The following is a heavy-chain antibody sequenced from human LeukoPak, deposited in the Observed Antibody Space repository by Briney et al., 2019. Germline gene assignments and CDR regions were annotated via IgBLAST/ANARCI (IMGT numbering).Heavy chain of an antibody. CDR1: GYSFTNFD. CDR3: ARGPQWRGDYYYMDV. D-gene: IGHD6-19*01. V-gene: IGHV1-8*01. Sequence: ASVKVSCKASGYSFTNFDINWVRQATGQGLEWMGWMNPNSGNKGYAQKFQGRVSMTMNTSITTAYMELSSLRSEDTAVYYCARGPQWRGDYYYMDVWGRGTTVTVCS. J-gene: IGHJ6*03. CDR2: MNPNSGNK.